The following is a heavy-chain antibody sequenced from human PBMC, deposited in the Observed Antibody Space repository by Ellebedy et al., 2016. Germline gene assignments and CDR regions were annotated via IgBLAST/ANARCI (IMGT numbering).Heavy chain of an antibody. Sequence: ASVKVSCKASGYTFTSYGISWVRQAPGQGLEWMGWISANNGNTFYAQKLQGRVTMTTDTSTSTVYMELSSLRSEDTAVYYCALGRTGYSPFDYWGQGTLVTVSS. CDR1: GYTFTSYG. J-gene: IGHJ4*02. V-gene: IGHV1-18*01. D-gene: IGHD3-9*01. CDR2: ISANNGNT. CDR3: ALGRTGYSPFDY.